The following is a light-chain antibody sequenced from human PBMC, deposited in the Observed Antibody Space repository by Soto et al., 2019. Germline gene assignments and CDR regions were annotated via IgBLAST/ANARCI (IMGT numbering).Light chain of an antibody. J-gene: IGKJ4*01. CDR1: QGIGDT. Sequence: EVVMRQSPAPLSVSPGEGANLSCRASQGIGDTLAWYQHKPGQTPRLLIYDTSTRATGVPTRFSGSRSGTDFTLTISRLEPEDFAVYYCQQYGSSPPVTFGGGTKVDIK. V-gene: IGKV3-20*01. CDR3: QQYGSSPPVT. CDR2: DTS.